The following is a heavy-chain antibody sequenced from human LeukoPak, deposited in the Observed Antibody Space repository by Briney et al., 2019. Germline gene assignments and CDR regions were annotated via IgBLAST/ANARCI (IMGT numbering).Heavy chain of an antibody. V-gene: IGHV4-39*07. D-gene: IGHD2-15*01. CDR2: IYSSGST. Sequence: SETLSLTCTVSGGSISSSYYYWGWIRQPPGKGLEWIGSIYSSGSTYYNPSLKSRVTMSLDTSKNQFSLKLSSVTAADTAVYHCARDSGSNFDYWGQGTLVTVSS. CDR1: GGSISSSYYY. CDR3: ARDSGSNFDY. J-gene: IGHJ4*02.